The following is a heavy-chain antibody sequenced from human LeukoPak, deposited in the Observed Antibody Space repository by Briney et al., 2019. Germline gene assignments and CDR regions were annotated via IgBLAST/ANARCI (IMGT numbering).Heavy chain of an antibody. V-gene: IGHV3-53*01. Sequence: PGGSLRLSCAASGFTVSSNYMSWVRQAPRKGLEWVSVIYSGGSTYYADSVKGRFTISRDNSKNTLYLQMNSLRAEDTAVYYCAREVPATAMYFDYWGQGTLVTVSS. CDR1: GFTVSSNY. D-gene: IGHD2-2*01. CDR3: AREVPATAMYFDY. J-gene: IGHJ4*02. CDR2: IYSGGST.